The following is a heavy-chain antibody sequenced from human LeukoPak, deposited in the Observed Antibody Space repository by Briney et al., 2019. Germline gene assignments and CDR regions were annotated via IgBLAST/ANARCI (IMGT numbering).Heavy chain of an antibody. CDR1: GGSIGSSTYY. V-gene: IGHV4-39*02. J-gene: IGHJ4*02. Sequence: SETLSLTCTVSGGSIGSSTYYWGWIRQPPGKGLEWIGSIYYSGSTYYNPSLKSRVTISVDTSKSQFSLKLSSVTAADTAVYYCARDFPPHYDFWSGYYEDRGDWGQGTLVTVSS. CDR3: ARDFPPHYDFWSGYYEDRGD. CDR2: IYYSGST. D-gene: IGHD3-3*01.